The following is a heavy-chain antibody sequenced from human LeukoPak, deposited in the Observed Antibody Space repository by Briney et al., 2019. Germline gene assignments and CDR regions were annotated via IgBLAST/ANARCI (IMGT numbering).Heavy chain of an antibody. J-gene: IGHJ4*02. Sequence: GGSLTLSCAASGFTFSNAWMNWVRQAPGQGLEWVGRIKSKTDGGTTDYAAPVKGRFTISRDDSKNTLYIQMNSLKTDETAVYYCTREDFWNYVMWGEGTLVAVAS. V-gene: IGHV3-15*01. D-gene: IGHD1-7*01. CDR1: GFTFSNAW. CDR3: TREDFWNYVM. CDR2: IKSKTDGGTT.